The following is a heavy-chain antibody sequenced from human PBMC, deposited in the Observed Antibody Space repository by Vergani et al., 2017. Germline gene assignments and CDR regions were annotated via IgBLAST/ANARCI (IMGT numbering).Heavy chain of an antibody. Sequence: EVQLVQSGAEVKKPGESLKISCKGSGYSFTSYWIGWVRQMPGKGLEWMGIIYPGDSDTRYSPSFQGQVTISADKSISTAYLQWSSLKASETAMYYCARGRGSSGWYEITGGPLDYWGQGTLVTVSS. D-gene: IGHD6-19*01. V-gene: IGHV5-51*01. CDR3: ARGRGSSGWYEITGGPLDY. J-gene: IGHJ4*02. CDR1: GYSFTSYW. CDR2: IYPGDSDT.